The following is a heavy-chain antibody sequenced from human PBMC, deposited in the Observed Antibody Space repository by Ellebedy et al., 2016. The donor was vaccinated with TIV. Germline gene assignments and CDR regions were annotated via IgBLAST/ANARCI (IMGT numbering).Heavy chain of an antibody. Sequence: PGGSLRLSCAASRFTFSSYAMHWVRQAPGKGLEWVAVISYDGSNKYYADSVKGRFTISRDNSKNTLYLQMNSLRAEDTAVYYCASGDYYGSGSSRFDPWGQGTLVTVSS. CDR3: ASGDYYGSGSSRFDP. CDR2: ISYDGSNK. J-gene: IGHJ5*02. D-gene: IGHD3-10*01. V-gene: IGHV3-30-3*01. CDR1: RFTFSSYA.